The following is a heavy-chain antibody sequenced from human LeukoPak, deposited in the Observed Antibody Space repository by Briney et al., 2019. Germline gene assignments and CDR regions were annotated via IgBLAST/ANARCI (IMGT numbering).Heavy chain of an antibody. V-gene: IGHV1-69*13. Sequence: SVKVSCKASGNSISNYAVSWVRQAPGQGFEWMGGIIPIFGTADYAQKFQGRVTITADQSTSTAYMELSSLRSEDTAVYYCARESSGQEGDYWGQGTLVTVSS. D-gene: IGHD6-19*01. CDR3: ARESSGQEGDY. CDR1: GNSISNYA. J-gene: IGHJ4*02. CDR2: IIPIFGTA.